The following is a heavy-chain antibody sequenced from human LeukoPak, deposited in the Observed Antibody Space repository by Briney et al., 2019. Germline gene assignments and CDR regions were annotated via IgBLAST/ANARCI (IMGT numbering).Heavy chain of an antibody. CDR1: GYTLTNYG. CDR2: ISAYNVNT. CDR3: ARDPESSGWYGGYYFDY. V-gene: IGHV1-18*04. Sequence: ASVKVSCKASGYTLTNYGISWVRQAPGQGLEWMGWISAYNVNTNYARKLQGRVTMTTDTSTSTAYMELRSLRSDDTAVYYCARDPESSGWYGGYYFDYWGQGTLVTVSS. J-gene: IGHJ4*02. D-gene: IGHD6-19*01.